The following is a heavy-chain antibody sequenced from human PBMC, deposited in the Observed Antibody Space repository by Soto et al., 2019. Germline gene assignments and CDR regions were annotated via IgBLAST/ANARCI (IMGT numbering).Heavy chain of an antibody. CDR2: ISAYNGNT. Sequence: QVQLVQSGAEVKKPGASVKVSCKASGYTFTSYGISWVRQAPGQGLEWMGWISAYNGNTSYAQKLQARATMTTDTSTSSASTELRSLGSDDPAVYYCARDRSSSGWYPRNWFDPWGQGTLVTVSS. D-gene: IGHD6-19*01. J-gene: IGHJ5*02. V-gene: IGHV1-18*01. CDR3: ARDRSSSGWYPRNWFDP. CDR1: GYTFTSYG.